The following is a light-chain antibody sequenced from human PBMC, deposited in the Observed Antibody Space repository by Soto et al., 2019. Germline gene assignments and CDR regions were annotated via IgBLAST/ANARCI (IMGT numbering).Light chain of an antibody. CDR2: GAS. Sequence: EIVLTQSPGTLSFSPGERATLSCRASQSVSSDLAWYQQKPGQAPRLLIYGASSRAIGIPDRFSGSGSGTDFTLTVSRLEPEDFAVFYCQQYGRSPPTVGQGTKVEI. J-gene: IGKJ2*01. V-gene: IGKV3-20*01. CDR1: QSVSSD. CDR3: QQYGRSPPT.